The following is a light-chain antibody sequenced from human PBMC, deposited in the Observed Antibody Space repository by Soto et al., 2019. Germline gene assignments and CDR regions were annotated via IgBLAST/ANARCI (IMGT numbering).Light chain of an antibody. V-gene: IGKV3-15*01. CDR2: GAS. Sequence: EIVVTLSPATLSVSPGERATLSCRASQSVSSNLAWYQQKPGQAPRLLIYGASTRATGIPARFSGSGSGTEFTLTISSLHSEDFAVYYCQQYNNWPPTFGQGTKVDIK. CDR3: QQYNNWPPT. J-gene: IGKJ1*01. CDR1: QSVSSN.